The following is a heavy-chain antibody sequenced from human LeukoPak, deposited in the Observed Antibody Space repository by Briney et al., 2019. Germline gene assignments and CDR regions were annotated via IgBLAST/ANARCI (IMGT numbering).Heavy chain of an antibody. CDR2: IIPIFGTA. D-gene: IGHD3-22*01. V-gene: IGHV1-69*13. CDR1: GYTFTSYG. J-gene: IGHJ5*02. Sequence: SVKVSCKASGYTFTSYGISWVRQAPGQGLEWMGGIIPIFGTANYAQKFQGRVTITADESTSTAYMELSSLRSEDTAVYYCARDRYYDSSSPRFDPWGQGTLVTVSS. CDR3: ARDRYYDSSSPRFDP.